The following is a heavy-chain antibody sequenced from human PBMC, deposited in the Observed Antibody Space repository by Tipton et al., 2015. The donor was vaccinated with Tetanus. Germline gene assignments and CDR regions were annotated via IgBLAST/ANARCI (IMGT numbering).Heavy chain of an antibody. J-gene: IGHJ5*02. Sequence: TLSLTCAVYGGSLSRYYWTWIRQPPGKGLEWIGEVDDSGSTNYSPSLKSRLTISVDTSKRQFFLRLTSVTAADTAVYYCARQAENWFDPWGQGTLVTVSS. CDR1: GGSLSRYY. V-gene: IGHV4-34*01. CDR3: ARQAENWFDP. CDR2: VDDSGST.